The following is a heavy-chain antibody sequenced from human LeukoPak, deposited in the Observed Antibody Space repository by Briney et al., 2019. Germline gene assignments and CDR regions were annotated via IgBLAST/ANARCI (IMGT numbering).Heavy chain of an antibody. V-gene: IGHV3-74*01. J-gene: IGHJ4*02. Sequence: GGSLRLSCAASGFTFSSYWMHWVRQAPGKGLVWVSRDSDGTTTTNADSVKGRFTISRDNSKNTLYLQMNSLRAEDTAVYYCARDKDPIVGATTFDYWGQGTLVTVSS. CDR2: DSDGTTT. CDR1: GFTFSSYW. CDR3: ARDKDPIVGATTFDY. D-gene: IGHD1-26*01.